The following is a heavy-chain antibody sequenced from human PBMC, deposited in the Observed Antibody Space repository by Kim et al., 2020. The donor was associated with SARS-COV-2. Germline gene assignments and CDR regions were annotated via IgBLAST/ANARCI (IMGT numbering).Heavy chain of an antibody. CDR3: ARDRGEMATIGFDY. D-gene: IGHD5-12*01. J-gene: IGHJ4*02. Sequence: SQTLSLTCAISGDSVSSNSAAWNWIRQSPSRGLEWLGRTYYRSKWYNDYALSVRSRISIDPDTSKNQFSLQLNSVTYEDTAVYYCARDRGEMATIGFDYWGQGTLVTVSS. CDR1: GDSVSSNSAA. V-gene: IGHV6-1*01. CDR2: TYYRSKWYN.